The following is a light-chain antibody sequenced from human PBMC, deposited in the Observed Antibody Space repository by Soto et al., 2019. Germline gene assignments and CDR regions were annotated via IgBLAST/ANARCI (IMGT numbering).Light chain of an antibody. J-gene: IGLJ3*02. CDR3: CSYAGNSLWV. CDR1: SSDVGGSEF. Sequence: QSALTQPRSVSGSPGQSVTISCNGSSSDVGGSEFVSWYQQHPVKAPKLVIYDVTKRPSGVPGRFSGSKSGNPASLTISGLQAEDEADYYCCSYAGNSLWVFGGGTKLTVL. V-gene: IGLV2-11*01. CDR2: DVT.